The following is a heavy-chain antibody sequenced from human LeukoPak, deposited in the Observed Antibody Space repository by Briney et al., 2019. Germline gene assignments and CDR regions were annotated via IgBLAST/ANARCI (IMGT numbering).Heavy chain of an antibody. V-gene: IGHV3-23*01. CDR3: AKDTTGSHLGAFDI. CDR2: ISGGGDST. D-gene: IGHD2/OR15-2a*01. CDR1: TFCLSTYA. Sequence: PGRSLRLSCAASTFCLSTYALRWVRPAPGKGLEWVSAISGGGDSTFYADSVKGRFTSSRDNSKNTLYLQMNNLRAEDTAVYYCAKDTTGSHLGAFDIWGQGTMVTVSS. J-gene: IGHJ3*02.